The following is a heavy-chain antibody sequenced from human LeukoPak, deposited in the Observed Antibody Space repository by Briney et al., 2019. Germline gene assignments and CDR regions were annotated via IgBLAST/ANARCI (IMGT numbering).Heavy chain of an antibody. V-gene: IGHV4-39*01. CDR2: IYYSGST. CDR3: ATTYYDILSGYGFDY. D-gene: IGHD3-9*01. Sequence: SETLSLTCTVSGGSISSSSYYWGWIRQPPGKGLEWIGSIYYSGSTYYNPSLKSRVTISVDTSKNQFSLKLSSVTAADTAVYYCATTYYDILSGYGFDYWGQGTLVTVSS. CDR1: GGSISSSSYY. J-gene: IGHJ4*02.